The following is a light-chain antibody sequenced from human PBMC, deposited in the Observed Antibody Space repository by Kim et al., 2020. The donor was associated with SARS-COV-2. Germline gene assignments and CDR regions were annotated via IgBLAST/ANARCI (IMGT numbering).Light chain of an antibody. CDR3: QQFYTTPLT. Sequence: DIVLTQSPDSLAVSLGERATINCKSSQTILYTSNNDNNLAWYQHKPGQPPKLLIYWASTRESGVPDRISGSGSGTDFTLTISSLQAEDVAVYYCQQFYTTPLTFGGGTKVDIK. CDR1: QTILYTSNNDNN. CDR2: WAS. J-gene: IGKJ4*01. V-gene: IGKV4-1*01.